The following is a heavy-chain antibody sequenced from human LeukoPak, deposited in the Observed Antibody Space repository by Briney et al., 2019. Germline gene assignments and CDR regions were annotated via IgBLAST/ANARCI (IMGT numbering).Heavy chain of an antibody. J-gene: IGHJ3*02. D-gene: IGHD2-21*01. Sequence: GGSLRLSCAASGFTFSSYAMHWVRQAPGKGLEYVSAISSNGGSTYYANSVKGRSTISRDNSKNTLYLQMGSLRAEDMAVYYCARGGRLLAFDIWGQGTMVTVSS. CDR1: GFTFSSYA. CDR2: ISSNGGST. CDR3: ARGGRLLAFDI. V-gene: IGHV3-64*01.